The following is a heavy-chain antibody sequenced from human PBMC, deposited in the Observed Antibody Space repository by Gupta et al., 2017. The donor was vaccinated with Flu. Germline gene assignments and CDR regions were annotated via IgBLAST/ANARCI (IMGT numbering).Heavy chain of an antibody. CDR1: GGSFSGYY. D-gene: IGHD4-11*01. J-gene: IGHJ5*02. V-gene: IGHV4-34*01. CDR3: ARGVNFLNSNPTPNWCDP. Sequence: QVQLQQWGAGLLKPSETLSLTCAVYGGSFSGYYWSWIRQPPGKGLEWIGEITHSGSTNYNPSLKSRVTISVDTSKNQFSLKLSSVTAADTAVYYCARGVNFLNSNPTPNWCDPWGQGTLVTVSS. CDR2: ITHSGST.